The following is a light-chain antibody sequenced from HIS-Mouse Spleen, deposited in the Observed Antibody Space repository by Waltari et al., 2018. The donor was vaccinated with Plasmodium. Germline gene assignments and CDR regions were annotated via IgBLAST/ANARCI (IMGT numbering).Light chain of an antibody. V-gene: IGKV3-15*01. J-gene: IGKJ3*01. Sequence: EIVMTKSTATLSVSPGERATLSCSASQSVSSNLAWYQQKPGQAPRLLIYGASTRATGIPARFSGSGSGTEFTLTISSLQSEDFAVYYCQQYNNWSFTFGPGTKVDIK. CDR2: GAS. CDR3: QQYNNWSFT. CDR1: QSVSSN.